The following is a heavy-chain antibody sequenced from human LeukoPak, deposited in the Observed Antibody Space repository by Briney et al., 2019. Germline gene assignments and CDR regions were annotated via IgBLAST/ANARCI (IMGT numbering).Heavy chain of an antibody. J-gene: IGHJ5*02. CDR3: ARDRIAVASLPWGQFDP. CDR2: INPSGGST. D-gene: IGHD6-19*01. V-gene: IGHV1-46*01. CDR1: GYTFTSYY. Sequence: ASVKVSCKASGYTFTSYYMHWVRQAPGQGLEWMGIINPSGGSTRYAQKFQGRVTMTRDTSTSTVYMELSSLRSEDTAVYYCARDRIAVASLPWGQFDPWGQGTLVTVSS.